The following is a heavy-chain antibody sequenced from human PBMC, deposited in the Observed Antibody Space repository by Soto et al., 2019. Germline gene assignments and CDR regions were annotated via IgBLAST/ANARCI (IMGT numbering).Heavy chain of an antibody. J-gene: IGHJ4*02. CDR3: AKLTNEEDIVVVVADATLDY. CDR2: ISYDGSNK. V-gene: IGHV3-30*18. CDR1: GFTFSSYG. D-gene: IGHD2-15*01. Sequence: GGSLRLSCAASGFTFSSYGMHWVRQAPGKGLEWVAVISYDGSNKYYADSVKGRFTISRDNSKNTLYLQMNSLRAEDTAVYYCAKLTNEEDIVVVVADATLDYWGQGTLVTVSS.